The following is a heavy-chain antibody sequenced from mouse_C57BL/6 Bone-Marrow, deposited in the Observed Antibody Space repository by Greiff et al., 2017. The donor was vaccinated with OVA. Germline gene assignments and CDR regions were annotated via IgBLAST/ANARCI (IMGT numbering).Heavy chain of an antibody. J-gene: IGHJ2*01. CDR1: GYTFTSYW. Sequence: QVQLKQPGAELVKPGALVKLSCKASGYTFTSYWMQWVKQRPGQGLEWIGEIDPSGRYTNYNQKFKGKATLTVDTSSSTAYMQLSSLTSAASAVYACARGLAYFDYWGQGTTVTVSS. CDR3: ARGLAYFDY. CDR2: IDPSGRYT. V-gene: IGHV1-50*01. D-gene: IGHD3-3*01.